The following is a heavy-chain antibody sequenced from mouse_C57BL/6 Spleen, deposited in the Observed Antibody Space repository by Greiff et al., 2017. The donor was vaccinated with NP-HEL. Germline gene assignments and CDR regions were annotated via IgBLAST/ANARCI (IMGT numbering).Heavy chain of an antibody. V-gene: IGHV5-16*01. D-gene: IGHD1-1*01. CDR2: INYDGSST. J-gene: IGHJ1*03. CDR1: GFTFSDYY. CDR3: AVITTVVATESYFDV. Sequence: EVKLVESEGGLVQPGSSMKLSCTASGFTFSDYYMAWVRQVPEKGLEWVANINYDGSSTYYLDSLKSRFIISRDNAKNILYLQMSSLKSEDTATYYCAVITTVVATESYFDVGGTGTTVTVSS.